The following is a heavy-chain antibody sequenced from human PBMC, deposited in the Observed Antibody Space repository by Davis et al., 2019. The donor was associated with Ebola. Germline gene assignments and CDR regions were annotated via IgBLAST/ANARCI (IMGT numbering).Heavy chain of an antibody. Sequence: SETLSLTCAVYGGSFSGYYWSWIRQPPGKGLEWIGEINHSGSTNYNPSLKRRVTISVDTSKNQFSLKLSSVTAADTAVYYCARGGYGEDAFDIWGQGTMVTVSS. D-gene: IGHD4-17*01. CDR3: ARGGYGEDAFDI. V-gene: IGHV4-34*01. CDR2: INHSGST. CDR1: GGSFSGYY. J-gene: IGHJ3*02.